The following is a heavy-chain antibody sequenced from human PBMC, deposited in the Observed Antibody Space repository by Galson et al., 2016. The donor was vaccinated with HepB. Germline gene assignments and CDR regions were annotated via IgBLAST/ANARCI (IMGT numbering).Heavy chain of an antibody. D-gene: IGHD1-1*01. CDR2: INPNSGGT. CDR3: ARDDDGSTSGKDV. Sequence: SVKVSCKASGYTFIGYYIHWVRQVPGLGLEWMGWINPNSGGTTYSQKFQGWVTMTRDTSISTAYMELSRLRSDDTAVYYCARDDDGSTSGKDVLGQGNTVTVSS. J-gene: IGHJ6*02. CDR1: GYTFIGYY. V-gene: IGHV1-2*04.